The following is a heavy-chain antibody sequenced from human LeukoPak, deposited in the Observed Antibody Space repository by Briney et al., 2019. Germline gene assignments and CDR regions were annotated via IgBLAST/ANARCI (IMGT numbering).Heavy chain of an antibody. V-gene: IGHV3-7*01. CDR3: ASFGSGSGWYFYYFDY. D-gene: IGHD6-19*01. CDR2: IKQDGSEK. CDR1: GFTFSSYW. Sequence: SGGSLRLSCAASGFTFSSYWMSWVRQAPGKGLEWVANIKQDGSEKYYVGSVKGRFTISRDNAKNSLYLQMNSLRAEDTAVYYCASFGSGSGWYFYYFDYWGQGTLVTVSS. J-gene: IGHJ4*02.